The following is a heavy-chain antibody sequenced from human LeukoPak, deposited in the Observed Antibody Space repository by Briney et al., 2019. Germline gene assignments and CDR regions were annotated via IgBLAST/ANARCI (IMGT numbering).Heavy chain of an antibody. V-gene: IGHV4-4*07. CDR3: ARGPPPDFDY. CDR2: IHPSGST. Sequence: PSETLSLTCTVSGGSIGYFYWSWIRQPAGKGLEWIGRIHPSGSTNYNPSLKSRVTLSVDTSKNQFSLKLSSVTAADTAVYYCARGPPPDFDYWGRGTLVTVSS. J-gene: IGHJ4*02. CDR1: GGSIGYFY.